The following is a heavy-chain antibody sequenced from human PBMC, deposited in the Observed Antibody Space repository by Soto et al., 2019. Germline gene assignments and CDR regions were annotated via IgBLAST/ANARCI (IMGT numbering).Heavy chain of an antibody. Sequence: QVQLEQSGAEVKKPGSSMKISCKASGGTLSDHGVSWLRQAPGQGLEWVGGTIPVFNTAKYAPKFQGRVTIAADKSTNIAYMELGSLRSDDTAFYYCARGVYGSGNYYTGPSAFDIWGQGTLVIVSS. CDR1: GGTLSDHG. D-gene: IGHD3-10*01. CDR2: TIPVFNTA. CDR3: ARGVYGSGNYYTGPSAFDI. V-gene: IGHV1-69*06. J-gene: IGHJ3*02.